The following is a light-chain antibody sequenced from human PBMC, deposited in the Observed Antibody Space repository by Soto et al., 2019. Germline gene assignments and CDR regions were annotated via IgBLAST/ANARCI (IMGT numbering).Light chain of an antibody. CDR1: TGAVTNTNY. CDR2: STS. V-gene: IGLV7-43*01. Sequence: QAVVTQEPSLTVSPGGTVTLTCASSTGAVTNTNYPNWFQQKPGQAPKSLIHSTSIKHSWTPARFSASLIGGKAALTLSAVQPADEAEYSCLLYSGNTQVFGGGTKLTVL. J-gene: IGLJ3*02. CDR3: LLYSGNTQV.